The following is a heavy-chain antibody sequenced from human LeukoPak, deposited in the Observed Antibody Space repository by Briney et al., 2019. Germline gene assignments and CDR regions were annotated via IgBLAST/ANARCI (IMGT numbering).Heavy chain of an antibody. V-gene: IGHV1-8*01. CDR1: GYTFTSYD. CDR2: MNPNSSNT. D-gene: IGHD3-22*01. Sequence: GASVKVSCKASGYTFTSYDINWVRQATGQGLEWMGWMNPNSSNTGYAQKFQGRVTMTRNTSISTAYMELSSLRSEDTAVYYCARALPLIDFYESSASISPRPAYDYWGQGTLVTVSS. J-gene: IGHJ4*02. CDR3: ARALPLIDFYESSASISPRPAYDY.